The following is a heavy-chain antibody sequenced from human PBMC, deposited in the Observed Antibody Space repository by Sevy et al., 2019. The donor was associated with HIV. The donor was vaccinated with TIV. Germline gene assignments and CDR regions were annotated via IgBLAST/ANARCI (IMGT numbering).Heavy chain of an antibody. V-gene: IGHV5-51*01. J-gene: IGHJ4*02. CDR1: GYSFTSHW. CDR3: ATSRSGHFDSSGYYIY. D-gene: IGHD3-22*01. CDR2: IFPDDSDT. Sequence: GESLKISCQGSGYSFTSHWIGWVRHMPGKGLEWMGIIFPDDSDTRYSLSFQGQVTFSADKSINTAYLQWSSLKASDTAMYYCATSRSGHFDSSGYYIYWGQGTLVTVSS.